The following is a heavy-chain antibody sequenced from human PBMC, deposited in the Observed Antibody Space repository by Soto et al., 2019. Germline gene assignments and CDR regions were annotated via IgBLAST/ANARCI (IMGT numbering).Heavy chain of an antibody. V-gene: IGHV4-59*12. Sequence: SETLSLTCTVSGGSISSYYWSWIRQPPGKGLEWIGYIYYSGSTNYNPSLKSRVTISVDTSKNQFSLKLSSVTAADTAVYYCARDVNNYYGSGSPTRGYYYGMDVWGQGTTVTVSS. CDR1: GGSISSYY. CDR2: IYYSGST. CDR3: ARDVNNYYGSGSPTRGYYYGMDV. J-gene: IGHJ6*02. D-gene: IGHD3-10*01.